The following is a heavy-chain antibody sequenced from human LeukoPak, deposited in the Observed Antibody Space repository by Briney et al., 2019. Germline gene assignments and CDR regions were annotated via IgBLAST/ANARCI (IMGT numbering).Heavy chain of an antibody. Sequence: EAPVKVSCKASGGTFSSYAISWVRQAPGQGLEWMGGIIPIFGTANYAQKFQGRVTITTDESTSTAYMELSSLRSEDTAVYYCARGRRTRVVPAADPYYYYYMDVWGKGTTVTVSS. V-gene: IGHV1-69*05. CDR3: ARGRRTRVVPAADPYYYYYMDV. D-gene: IGHD2-2*01. CDR1: GGTFSSYA. J-gene: IGHJ6*03. CDR2: IIPIFGTA.